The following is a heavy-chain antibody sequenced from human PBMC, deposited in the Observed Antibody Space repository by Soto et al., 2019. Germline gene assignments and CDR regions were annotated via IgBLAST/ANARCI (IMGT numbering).Heavy chain of an antibody. CDR1: GFNLGSYW. CDR3: ARVAYGNGWIFDY. D-gene: IGHD6-19*01. Sequence: GGSLRLSCAASGFNLGSYWMHWVRQAPGKGLVWVANIKQDGSDKYYVDSVKGRFTLSRGNAKNSLQLQMNSLRAEDTAIYFCARVAYGNGWIFDYWGRGTLVTVSS. J-gene: IGHJ4*01. V-gene: IGHV3-7*04. CDR2: IKQDGSDK.